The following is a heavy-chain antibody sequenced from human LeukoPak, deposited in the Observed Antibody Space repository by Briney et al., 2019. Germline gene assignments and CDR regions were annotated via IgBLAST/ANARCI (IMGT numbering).Heavy chain of an antibody. D-gene: IGHD3-10*01. V-gene: IGHV4-59*01. J-gene: IGHJ4*02. CDR2: IYYSGST. Sequence: SETLSLTCTVSDGSISSYFWSWIRQPPGKGLEWIGYIYYSGSTNYNPSLKSRVTISVDTSKNQFSLKLSSVTAADTAVYYCARGGSGSYYELYYFGYWGQGTLVTVSS. CDR3: ARGGSGSYYELYYFGY. CDR1: DGSISSYF.